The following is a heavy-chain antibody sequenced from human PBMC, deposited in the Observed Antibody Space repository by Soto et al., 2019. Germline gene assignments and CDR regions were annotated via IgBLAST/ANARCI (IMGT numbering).Heavy chain of an antibody. J-gene: IGHJ5*02. V-gene: IGHV1-58*02. CDR1: GFTFTSSA. Sequence: ASVKVSCKASGFTFTSSAMQWVRQARGQRLEWIGWIVVGSGNTNYAQKFQERVTITRDMSTSTAYMELSSLRSEDTAVYYCAAEMIAARPFDPWGQGTLVTVSS. D-gene: IGHD6-6*01. CDR2: IVVGSGNT. CDR3: AAEMIAARPFDP.